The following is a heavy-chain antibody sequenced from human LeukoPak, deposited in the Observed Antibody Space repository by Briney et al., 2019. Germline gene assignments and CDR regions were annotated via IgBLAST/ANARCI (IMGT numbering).Heavy chain of an antibody. D-gene: IGHD3-22*01. CDR2: IYSGGVT. CDR1: GFTVNRNY. Sequence: PGGSLRLSCAASGFTVNRNYMSWVRPAPGKGLEWVSVIYSGGVTYYADSVKGRFTISRDNSKNTLYLQMNSLRADDTAVYYCAGSSAYYPDAFDIWGQGTMVSVSS. CDR3: AGSSAYYPDAFDI. J-gene: IGHJ3*02. V-gene: IGHV3-53*01.